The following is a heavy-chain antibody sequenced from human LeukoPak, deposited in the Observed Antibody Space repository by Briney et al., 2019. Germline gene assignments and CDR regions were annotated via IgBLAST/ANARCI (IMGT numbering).Heavy chain of an antibody. Sequence: QSGGSLRLSCAASGFTFSSYEMNWVRQAPGKGLEWVSYISSSGSTIYYADSVKGRFTISRDNAKNSLYLQMNSLRAEDTAVYYCASATVTTLGEGYWGQGTLVTVSS. D-gene: IGHD4-17*01. CDR2: ISSSGSTI. CDR1: GFTFSSYE. CDR3: ASATVTTLGEGY. J-gene: IGHJ4*02. V-gene: IGHV3-48*03.